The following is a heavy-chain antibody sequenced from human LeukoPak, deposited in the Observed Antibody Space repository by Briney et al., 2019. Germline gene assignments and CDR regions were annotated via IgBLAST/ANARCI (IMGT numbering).Heavy chain of an antibody. Sequence: ASVKVSCKASGYTFTTYYMHWVRQAPGQGLEWMGIMDPSGGSTSYAQKFQGRVTMTRDMSTSTVYMELSSLRSEDTAVYYCARDAPSRYCSGGSCYPTPYYYYYMDVWGKGTTVTVSS. CDR3: ARDAPSRYCSGGSCYPTPYYYYYMDV. J-gene: IGHJ6*03. D-gene: IGHD2-15*01. CDR1: GYTFTTYY. V-gene: IGHV1-46*01. CDR2: MDPSGGST.